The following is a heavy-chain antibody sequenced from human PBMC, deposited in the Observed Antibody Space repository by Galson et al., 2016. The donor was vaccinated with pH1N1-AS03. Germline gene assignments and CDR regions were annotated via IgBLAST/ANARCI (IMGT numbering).Heavy chain of an antibody. CDR1: GGSVSDNNW. CDR3: ARLYDVWSGYPSFDY. D-gene: IGHD3-3*01. V-gene: IGHV4-4*01. Sequence: ETLSLTCAVSGGSVSDNNWWSWVRQPPGKGLEWTGEVYRSGSTNYNPSLKSRVTISLDKSKNQFSLKLSSVTAADTAVYLCARLYDVWSGYPSFDYWGQGTLVTVSS. CDR2: VYRSGST. J-gene: IGHJ4*02.